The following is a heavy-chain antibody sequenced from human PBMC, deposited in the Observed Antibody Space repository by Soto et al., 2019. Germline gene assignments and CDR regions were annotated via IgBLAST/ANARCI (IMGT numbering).Heavy chain of an antibody. CDR1: GGSISSGGYY. CDR3: ARHRPYYDILTGSPAWFGP. D-gene: IGHD3-9*01. CDR2: IYYSGST. J-gene: IGHJ5*02. Sequence: ASETLSLTCTVSGGSISSGGYYWSWIRQHPGKGLEWIGYIYYSGSTYYNPSLKSRVTISVDTSKNQLSLKLSSVTAADTAVYYFARHRPYYDILTGSPAWFGPWGQGTLVTVSS. V-gene: IGHV4-31*03.